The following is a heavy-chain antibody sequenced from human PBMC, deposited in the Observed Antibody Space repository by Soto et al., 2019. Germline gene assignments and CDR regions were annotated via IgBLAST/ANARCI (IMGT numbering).Heavy chain of an antibody. CDR2: INHSGST. J-gene: IGHJ5*02. V-gene: IGHV4-34*01. Sequence: SETLSLTCAVDGGSFSGYYWSWIRQPPGKGLEWIGEINHSGSTNYNPSLKSRVTISVDTSKNQFSLKLSSVTAADTAVYYCARASKGPAAIAFDPWGQGTLVTVSS. CDR1: GGSFSGYY. D-gene: IGHD2-2*01. CDR3: ARASKGPAAIAFDP.